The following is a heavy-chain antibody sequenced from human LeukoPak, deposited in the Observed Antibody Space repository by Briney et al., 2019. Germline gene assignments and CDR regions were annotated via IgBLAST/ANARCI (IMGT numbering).Heavy chain of an antibody. V-gene: IGHV3-30*04. CDR2: IPDDGSKI. D-gene: IGHD3-22*01. CDR3: VKVPMIVVVMGFFYFDY. CDR1: GSTFSTDA. J-gene: IGHJ4*02. Sequence: PGGSLRLSCAASGSTFSTDAMHWVRQAPGKGLEWVAVIPDDGSKIYYADSVKGRLTISRDNSKNTLYLQMNSLRAEDTALYYCVKVPMIVVVMGFFYFDYWGQGILVTVSS.